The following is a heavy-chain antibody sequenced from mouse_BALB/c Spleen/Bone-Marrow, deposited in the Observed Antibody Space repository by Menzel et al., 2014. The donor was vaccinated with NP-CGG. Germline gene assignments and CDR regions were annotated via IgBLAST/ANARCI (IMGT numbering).Heavy chain of an antibody. CDR1: GYSFXSYW. Sequence: VQLQQSGTVLARPGASVKMSCKASGYSFXSYWMHWVKQRPGQGLEWIGAIYPGNSDTSYNQKFKGKAKLTAVTSANTAYMELSSLTNEDSAVYYCTRFGSSYDWYFDVWGAGTTVTVSS. D-gene: IGHD1-1*01. CDR3: TRFGSSYDWYFDV. J-gene: IGHJ1*01. V-gene: IGHV1-5*01. CDR2: IYPGNSDT.